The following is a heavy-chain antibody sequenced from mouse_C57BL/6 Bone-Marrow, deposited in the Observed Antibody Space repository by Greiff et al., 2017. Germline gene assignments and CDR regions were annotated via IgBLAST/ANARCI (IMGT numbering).Heavy chain of an antibody. CDR3: ARNGDGNYAMDY. D-gene: IGHD1-1*01. J-gene: IGHJ4*01. CDR1: GFSLTSYG. CDR2: IWSGGST. Sequence: VQLVESGPGLVQPSQSLSITCTVSGFSLTSYGVHWVRQSPGKGLEWLGVIWSGGSTDYNAAFISRLSISKDNSKSHFFFKMNSLQADDTAIYYCARNGDGNYAMDYWGQGTSVTVAS. V-gene: IGHV2-2*01.